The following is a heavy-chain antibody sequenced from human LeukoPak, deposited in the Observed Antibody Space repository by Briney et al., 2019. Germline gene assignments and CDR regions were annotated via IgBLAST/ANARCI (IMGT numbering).Heavy chain of an antibody. CDR2: INHSGST. CDR1: GESFSGHY. Sequence: PPETLSLTCAVYGESFSGHYWTWIRQPPGRGLEWIGEINHSGSTTSNPSLNNRLTISVDTSKNQFSLKLTSVTAADTAVYYCARPRYGSGSLDSWGQGTLVTASS. CDR3: ARPRYGSGSLDS. V-gene: IGHV4-34*01. J-gene: IGHJ4*02. D-gene: IGHD3-10*01.